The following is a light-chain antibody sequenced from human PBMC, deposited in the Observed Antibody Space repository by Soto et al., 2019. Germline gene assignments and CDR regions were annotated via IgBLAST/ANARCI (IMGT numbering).Light chain of an antibody. J-gene: IGKJ1*01. CDR1: QSVTSSY. V-gene: IGKV3D-20*02. CDR3: QQRSNWPTT. Sequence: EIVMTQSPATLSVSPGERATLSCRASQSVTSSYLAWYQQKPGQAPRLLIFGASIRVTGIPDRFIGSGSGTDFTLTISSLEPEDFAVYYCQQRSNWPTTFGQGTKVDIK. CDR2: GAS.